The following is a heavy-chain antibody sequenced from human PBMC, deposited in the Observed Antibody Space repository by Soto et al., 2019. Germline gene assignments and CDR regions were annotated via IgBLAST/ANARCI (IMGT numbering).Heavy chain of an antibody. J-gene: IGHJ4*02. CDR1: GFTFSSYA. CDR3: TKGGTFFRDY. V-gene: IGHV3-23*01. Sequence: EVQLLESGGGLVQPGGSLRLSCVASGFTFSSYAMSWVRQAPGKGLEWVSAITGNGGTTYYADSVKGRFTISRDNSKNTLYLQMNGLRAEDTAVFYCTKGGTFFRDYWGQGTLVTISS. D-gene: IGHD3-3*02. CDR2: ITGNGGTT.